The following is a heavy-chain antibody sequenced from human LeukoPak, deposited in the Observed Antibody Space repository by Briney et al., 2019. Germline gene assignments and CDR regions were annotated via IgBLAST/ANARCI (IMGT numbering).Heavy chain of an antibody. Sequence: SGGSLRLSCAASGFTFDDYAMHWVRQGPGKGLEWVSVIYSGGSTYYADSVKGRFTISRDNSKNTLYLQMNSLRAEDTAVYYCARDGSGRVPEMSAPDYWGQGTLVTVSS. V-gene: IGHV3-66*01. CDR2: IYSGGST. CDR1: GFTFDDYA. J-gene: IGHJ4*02. D-gene: IGHD3-10*01. CDR3: ARDGSGRVPEMSAPDY.